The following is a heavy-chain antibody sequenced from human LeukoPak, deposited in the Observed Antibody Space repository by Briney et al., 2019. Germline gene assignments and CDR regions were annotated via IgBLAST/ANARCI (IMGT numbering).Heavy chain of an antibody. CDR2: ISCSRRTI. CDR1: RFTFSHYY. J-gene: IGHJ4*02. CDR3: AKGRALEVVAALNY. Sequence: GGSLTLSCTASRFTFSHYYVSWTRQATGKGVEWVSYISCSRRTIYYADSVERRFTLYRDIYKHTLYLKVHSVRADDTAVYYCAKGRALEVVAALNYWGQGTVVTVSS. V-gene: IGHV3-11*01. D-gene: IGHD2-15*01.